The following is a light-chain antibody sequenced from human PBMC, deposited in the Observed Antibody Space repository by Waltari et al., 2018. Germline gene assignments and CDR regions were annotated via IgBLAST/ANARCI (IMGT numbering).Light chain of an antibody. CDR3: CSYAGGRTWV. V-gene: IGLV2-23*01. CDR1: RSDVGTYNL. CDR2: EGS. Sequence: QSALTQPASVSGSPGQSITTSCTGTRSDVGTYNLVSWYQQHPGKAPKLLIYEGSKRPSGVSDRFSGSRSGNTASLTISGLQADDEGYYYCCSYAGGRTWVFGGGTKLTVL. J-gene: IGLJ3*02.